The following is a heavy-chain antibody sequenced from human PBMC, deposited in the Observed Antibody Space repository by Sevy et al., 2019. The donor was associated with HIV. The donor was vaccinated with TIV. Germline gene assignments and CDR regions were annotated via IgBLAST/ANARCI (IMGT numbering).Heavy chain of an antibody. D-gene: IGHD3-16*01. CDR3: ARARRRRGVVDAYYFQH. Sequence: ASVKVSCKASGGTFSSYAISWVRQAPGQGLEWMGGIIPIFGTANYAQKFQGRVTSTADKSTSTAYMELSSLRSEDTAVYYCARARRRRGVVDAYYFQHWGQGTLVTVSS. CDR2: IIPIFGTA. V-gene: IGHV1-69*06. J-gene: IGHJ1*01. CDR1: GGTFSSYA.